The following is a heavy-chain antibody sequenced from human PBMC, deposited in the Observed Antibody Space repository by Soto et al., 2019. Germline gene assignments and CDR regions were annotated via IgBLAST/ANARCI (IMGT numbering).Heavy chain of an antibody. CDR3: AFSPRGVGATPMEWYYYGMDV. D-gene: IGHD1-26*01. Sequence: GGSLRLSCAASGFTFSSYAMHWVRQAPGKGLEWVAVISYDGSNKYYADSVKGRFTISRDNSKNTLYLQMNSLRAEDTAVYYCAFSPRGVGATPMEWYYYGMDVWGQGTTVTVSS. V-gene: IGHV3-30-3*01. CDR2: ISYDGSNK. J-gene: IGHJ6*02. CDR1: GFTFSSYA.